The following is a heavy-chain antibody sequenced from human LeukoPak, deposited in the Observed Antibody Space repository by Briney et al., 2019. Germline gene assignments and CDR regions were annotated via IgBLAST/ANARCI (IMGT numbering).Heavy chain of an antibody. CDR2: FDPEDGET. CDR3: ATYCTNGVCYSWFDP. V-gene: IGHV1-24*01. CDR1: GYTLTELS. D-gene: IGHD2-8*01. J-gene: IGHJ5*02. Sequence: ASVKVSCKVSGYTLTELSMHWVRQAPGKGLEWMGGFDPEDGETIYAQKFRGRVTMTEDTSTDTAYMELSSLRSEDTAVYYCATYCTNGVCYSWFDPWGQGTLVTVSS.